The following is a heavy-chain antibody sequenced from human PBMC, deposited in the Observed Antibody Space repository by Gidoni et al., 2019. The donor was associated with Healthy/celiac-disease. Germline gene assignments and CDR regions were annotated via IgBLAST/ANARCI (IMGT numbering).Heavy chain of an antibody. D-gene: IGHD1-20*01. CDR1: GFTFSNAW. V-gene: IGHV3-15*07. Sequence: EVQLVESGGGLVKPGGSLRLSCSASGFTFSNAWMNWVRQAPGKGLEWVGRIKSKTDGGTTDYAAPVKGRFTISRDDSKNTLYLQMNSLKTEDTAVYYCTTEYTLSYYYYGMDVWGQGTTVTVSS. CDR3: TTEYTLSYYYYGMDV. CDR2: IKSKTDGGTT. J-gene: IGHJ6*02.